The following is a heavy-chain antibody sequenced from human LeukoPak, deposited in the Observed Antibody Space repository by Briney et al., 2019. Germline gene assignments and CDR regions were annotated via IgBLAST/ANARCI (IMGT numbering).Heavy chain of an antibody. CDR1: GGSFSGYY. Sequence: PSETLSLTCAVYGGSFSGYYWSWIRQPPGKGLEWIGEINHSGSTNYNPSLKSRVIISVDTSKNQFSLNLNSVTAADTAVYYCAREMDAHPRIVVWGQGTLVTVSS. D-gene: IGHD2-21*01. J-gene: IGHJ1*01. V-gene: IGHV4-34*09. CDR2: INHSGST. CDR3: AREMDAHPRIVV.